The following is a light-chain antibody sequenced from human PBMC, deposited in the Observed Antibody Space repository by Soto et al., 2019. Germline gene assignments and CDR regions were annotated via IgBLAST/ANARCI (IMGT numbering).Light chain of an antibody. J-gene: IGKJ4*02. V-gene: IGKV1-33*01. CDR3: QQFDSLPPT. CDR2: DAF. Sequence: DIQMTQSPSSLSAFVGDSITITCQASQDIKNYLNWYQHKPGKAPKLLIYDAFKSETGVPSRFSGSGSGTDFTFTINNLQPEDIATYFCQQFDSLPPTFGGGTRVDI. CDR1: QDIKNY.